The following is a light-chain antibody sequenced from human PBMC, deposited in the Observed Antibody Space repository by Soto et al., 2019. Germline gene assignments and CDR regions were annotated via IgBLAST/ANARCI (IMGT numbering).Light chain of an antibody. CDR2: GAS. Sequence: EIVLTQFPGTLSLSPGERATLSCRASQSVGSNYLAWYQQRPGQPPNLLIFGASHRAPDIPDRFSGSGSGTDFTLTISRLEPEDFAVYYCQQYAESPLTFGGGTKVEIK. CDR1: QSVGSNY. V-gene: IGKV3-20*01. CDR3: QQYAESPLT. J-gene: IGKJ4*01.